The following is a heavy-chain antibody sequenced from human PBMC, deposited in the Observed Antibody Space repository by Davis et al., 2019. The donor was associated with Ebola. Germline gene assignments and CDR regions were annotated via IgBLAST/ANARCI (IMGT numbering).Heavy chain of an antibody. CDR3: AKDNRNIWSEV. Sequence: GESLKISCAASGFTFSGSWMHWVRQAPGKGLLWVSRIHGDGSSTSYADSVKGRFTISRDNSKNTLYLQMNGLRVEDTAIYYCAKDNRNIWSEVWGQGTMVTVSS. J-gene: IGHJ3*01. CDR1: GFTFSGSW. D-gene: IGHD2/OR15-2a*01. V-gene: IGHV3-74*01. CDR2: IHGDGSST.